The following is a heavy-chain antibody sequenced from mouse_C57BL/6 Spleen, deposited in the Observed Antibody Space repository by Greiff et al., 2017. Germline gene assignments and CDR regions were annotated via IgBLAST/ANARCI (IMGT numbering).Heavy chain of an antibody. CDR1: GYTFTSYW. CDR3: AYYGSSPYYAMDY. CDR2: IHPNSGST. D-gene: IGHD1-1*01. Sequence: QVQLQQPGAELVKPGASVKLSCKASGYTFTSYWMHWVKQRPGQGLEWIGMIHPNSGSTNYNEKFKSKATLTVDKSSSTAYMQLRSLTSEDSAVYYCAYYGSSPYYAMDYWGQGTSVTVSS. V-gene: IGHV1-64*01. J-gene: IGHJ4*01.